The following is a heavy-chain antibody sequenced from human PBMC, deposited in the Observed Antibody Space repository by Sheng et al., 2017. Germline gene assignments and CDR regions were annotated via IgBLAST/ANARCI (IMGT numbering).Heavy chain of an antibody. CDR1: GFTFSDHY. CDR3: ARDSLPFIYGDYESYYYYGMDV. D-gene: IGHD4-17*01. V-gene: IGHV3-23*04. CDR2: MTGTSGGT. Sequence: EVQLVESGGVLVQPGGSLRLSCAASGFTFSDHYMDWVRQAPGKGLEWVSTMTGTSGGTYYADSVKGRFTISRDNSKNTLYLQMNSLRAEDTAVYYCARDSLPFIYGDYESYYYYGMDVWDQGP. J-gene: IGHJ6*02.